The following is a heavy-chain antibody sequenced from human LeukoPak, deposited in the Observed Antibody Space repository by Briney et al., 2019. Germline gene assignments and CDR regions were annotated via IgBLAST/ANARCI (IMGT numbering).Heavy chain of an antibody. CDR2: ISSSSSYI. J-gene: IGHJ3*02. CDR1: GFTFSSYS. Sequence: GGSLRLSCAASGFTFSSYSMNWVRQAPGKGLEGVSSISSSSSYIYYADSVKGRFTISRDNAKNSLYLQMNSLRAEDTAVYYCARKNGIAVAGGDAFDIWGQGTMVTVSS. CDR3: ARKNGIAVAGGDAFDI. D-gene: IGHD6-19*01. V-gene: IGHV3-21*01.